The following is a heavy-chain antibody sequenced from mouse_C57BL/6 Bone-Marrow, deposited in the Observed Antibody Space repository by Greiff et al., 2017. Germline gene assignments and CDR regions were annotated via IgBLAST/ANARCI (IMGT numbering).Heavy chain of an antibody. J-gene: IGHJ1*03. CDR3: ARDGPSYGSSLYFDV. V-gene: IGHV5-4*01. Sequence: EVKLMESGGGLVKPGGSLKLSCAASGFTFSSYALSWVRQTPEKRLEWVATISDGGSYTYYPDNVKGRFTISRDNAKNNLYLQMSHLKSEDTAMYYCARDGPSYGSSLYFDVWGTGTTVTVSS. CDR2: ISDGGSYT. D-gene: IGHD1-1*01. CDR1: GFTFSSYA.